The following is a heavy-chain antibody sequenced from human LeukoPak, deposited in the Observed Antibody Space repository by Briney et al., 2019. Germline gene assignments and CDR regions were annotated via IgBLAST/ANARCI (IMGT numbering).Heavy chain of an antibody. CDR2: IYYTGNT. D-gene: IGHD6-19*01. CDR3: AIVSGWYLHFDY. CDR1: GGSISNYY. Sequence: PSETLSLTCSVSGGSISNYYWSWIRQPPGKGLEWIGYIYYTGNTNYNPSLKSRVTISVDTSKNQFSLKLSSVTAADTAVYYCAIVSGWYLHFDYWGQGTLVTVSS. J-gene: IGHJ4*02. V-gene: IGHV4-59*12.